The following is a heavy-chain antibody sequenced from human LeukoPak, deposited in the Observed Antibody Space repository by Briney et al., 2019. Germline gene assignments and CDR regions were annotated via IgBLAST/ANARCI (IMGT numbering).Heavy chain of an antibody. Sequence: GSLRLSCVASGFTFGKYWMTWVRQPPGKGLEWIGEIHHSKSSNYYPSLKSRVTISVDKSKNQFSLELNSVTAADTAVYYCARGGDWLFDYWGQGILVTVSS. CDR2: IHHSKSS. CDR1: GFTFGKYW. CDR3: ARGGDWLFDY. J-gene: IGHJ4*02. V-gene: IGHV4-4*02. D-gene: IGHD2-21*02.